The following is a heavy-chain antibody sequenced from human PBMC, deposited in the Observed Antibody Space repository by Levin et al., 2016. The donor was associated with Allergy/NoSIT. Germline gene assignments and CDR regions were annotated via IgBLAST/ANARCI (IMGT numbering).Heavy chain of an antibody. CDR2: ISVYNGDT. J-gene: IGHJ5*02. V-gene: IGHV1-18*04. D-gene: IGHD6-6*01. CDR3: ARDLIAARPGWFDP. Sequence: ASVKVSCKASGYTFRTYGISWVRQAPGQGLEWMGWISVYNGDTKDAQKFQDRVTMSTDTSTNTAYMELRSLTSDDTAVYYCARDLIAARPGWFDPWGQGTLVTVSS. CDR1: GYTFRTYG.